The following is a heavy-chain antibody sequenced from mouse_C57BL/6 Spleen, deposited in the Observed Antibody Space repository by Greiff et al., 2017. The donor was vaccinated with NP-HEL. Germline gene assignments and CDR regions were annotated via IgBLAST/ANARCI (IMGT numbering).Heavy chain of an antibody. Sequence: QVQLQQPGTELVKPGASVKLSCKASGYTFTSYWMHWVKQRPGQGLEWIGNINPSNGGTNYNEKFKSKATLTVDKSSSTAYMQLSSLTSEDSAVYYCAREPLYYGSSFYAMDYWGQGTSVTVSS. D-gene: IGHD1-1*01. CDR1: GYTFTSYW. V-gene: IGHV1-53*01. J-gene: IGHJ4*01. CDR2: INPSNGGT. CDR3: AREPLYYGSSFYAMDY.